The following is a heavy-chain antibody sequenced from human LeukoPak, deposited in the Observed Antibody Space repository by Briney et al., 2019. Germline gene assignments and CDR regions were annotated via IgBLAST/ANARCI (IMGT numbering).Heavy chain of an antibody. CDR1: GFTVSSNY. CDR2: IYSGGST. J-gene: IGHJ3*02. Sequence: GGSLRLSCAASGFTVSSNYMSWVRQAPGKGLEWVSVIYSGGSTYYADSVKGRFTISRDNAKNSLYLQMNSLRAEDTAVYYCARPRTSDDAFDIWGQGTMVTVSS. CDR3: ARPRTSDDAFDI. V-gene: IGHV3-53*01.